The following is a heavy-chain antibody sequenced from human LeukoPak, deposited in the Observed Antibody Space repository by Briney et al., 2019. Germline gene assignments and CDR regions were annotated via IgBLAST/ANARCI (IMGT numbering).Heavy chain of an antibody. CDR2: ISSSSSYI. CDR1: GFTFSSYS. CDR3: ARVGTYYDFWSGLDV. J-gene: IGHJ6*04. D-gene: IGHD3-3*01. Sequence: GGSLRLSCAASGFTFSSYSMNWVRQAPGKGLEWVSSISSSSSYIYYADSVKGRFTISRDNAKKSLYLQMNSLRAEDTAVYYCARVGTYYDFWSGLDVWGKGTTVTVSS. V-gene: IGHV3-21*01.